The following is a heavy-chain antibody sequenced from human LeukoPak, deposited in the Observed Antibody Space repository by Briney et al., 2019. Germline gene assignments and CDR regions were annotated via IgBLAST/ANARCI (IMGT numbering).Heavy chain of an antibody. J-gene: IGHJ5*02. V-gene: IGHV4-61*02. Sequence: PSETLSLTCTVSGGSISSGSYYWSWIRQPAGKGLEWIGRIYTSGSTNYNPSLKSRVTISVDTSKNQFSLKLSSVTAADTAVYYCARVKRITIFGVVRGFDPWGQGTLVTVSS. CDR3: ARVKRITIFGVVRGFDP. D-gene: IGHD3-3*01. CDR2: IYTSGST. CDR1: GGSISSGSYY.